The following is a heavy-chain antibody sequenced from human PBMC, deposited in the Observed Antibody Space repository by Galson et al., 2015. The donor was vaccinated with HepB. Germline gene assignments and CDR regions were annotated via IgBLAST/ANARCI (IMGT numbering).Heavy chain of an antibody. V-gene: IGHV3-33*01. J-gene: IGHJ6*03. CDR3: ATSLIAARSYYMDV. Sequence: SLRLSCAASGFTFSSYGMHWVRQAPGKGLEWVAVIWYDGSNKYYADSVKGRFTISRDNSKNTLYLQMNSLGAEDTAVHYCATSLIAARSYYMDVWGKGTTVTASS. D-gene: IGHD6-6*01. CDR1: GFTFSSYG. CDR2: IWYDGSNK.